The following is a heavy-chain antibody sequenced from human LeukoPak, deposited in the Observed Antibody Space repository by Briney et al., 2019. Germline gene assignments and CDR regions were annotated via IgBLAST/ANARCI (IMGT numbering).Heavy chain of an antibody. V-gene: IGHV3-7*03. CDR1: GFTFSSYW. Sequence: GGSLRLSCAASGFTFSSYWMSWVRQAPGKGLEWVANIKQDGSEKYYVDSVKGRFTISRDNAKNSLYLQMNSLRAEDMALYYCAKESRWLDAFDIWGQGTMVTVSS. J-gene: IGHJ3*02. CDR3: AKESRWLDAFDI. CDR2: IKQDGSEK. D-gene: IGHD4-23*01.